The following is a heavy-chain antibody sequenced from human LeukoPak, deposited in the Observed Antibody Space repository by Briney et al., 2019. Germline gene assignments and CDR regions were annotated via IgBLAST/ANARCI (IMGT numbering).Heavy chain of an antibody. CDR3: ARGAVVVTNYFDF. D-gene: IGHD3-22*01. V-gene: IGHV3-64*01. Sequence: PGGSLRLSCAASGFTFSSFAMHWVRQAPGKGLEYVSAISSNGGSTYYANSVKGRFTISRDNSKNTLYLQMGSLRAEDMAVYYCARGAVVVTNYFDFWGQGTLVTVSS. J-gene: IGHJ4*02. CDR2: ISSNGGST. CDR1: GFTFSSFA.